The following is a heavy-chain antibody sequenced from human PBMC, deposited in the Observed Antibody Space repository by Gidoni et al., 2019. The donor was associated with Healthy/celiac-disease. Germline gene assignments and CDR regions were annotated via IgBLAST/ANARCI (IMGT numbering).Heavy chain of an antibody. CDR2: IKQDGSEK. V-gene: IGHV3-7*01. D-gene: IGHD3-10*01. J-gene: IGHJ4*02. CDR1: GFTFSSYW. Sequence: EVQLVESGGGLVQPGGSLRLSCAASGFTFSSYWMSWVRQAPGKGLEWVANIKQDGSEKYYVDSVKGRFTISRDNAKNSLYLQMNSLRAEDTDVYYCARMVRGVLVDYWGQGTLVTVSS. CDR3: ARMVRGVLVDY.